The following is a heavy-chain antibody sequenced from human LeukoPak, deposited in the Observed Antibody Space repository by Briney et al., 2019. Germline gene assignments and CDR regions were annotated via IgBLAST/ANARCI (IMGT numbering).Heavy chain of an antibody. J-gene: IGHJ4*02. CDR2: ISGSGGST. CDR1: GFTFSSYA. CDR3: AKGVLGIRRAIDY. Sequence: GGSLRLSCAASGFTFSSYAMSWVRQAPGKGLEWVSAISGSGGSTYYADSEKGRFTISRDNSKNTLYLQMNSLRAEDTAVYYCAKGVLGIRRAIDYWGQGTLVTVSS. D-gene: IGHD3-10*01. V-gene: IGHV3-23*01.